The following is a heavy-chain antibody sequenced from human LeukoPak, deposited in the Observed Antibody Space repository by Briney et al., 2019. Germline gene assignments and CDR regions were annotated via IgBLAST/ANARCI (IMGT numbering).Heavy chain of an antibody. CDR2: IKRDESEI. D-gene: IGHD2-2*01. CDR3: ARGSNSYPYCYDY. CDR1: GGSFSGYY. J-gene: IGHJ4*02. V-gene: IGHV3-7*04. Sequence: ETLSLTCAVYGGSFSGYYWSWVRQAPGKGLEWVTNIKRDESEIYYVDSVKGRFTVSRDNAKNSLYLQMNSLRAEDTAVYYCARGSNSYPYCYDYWGQGILVTVSP.